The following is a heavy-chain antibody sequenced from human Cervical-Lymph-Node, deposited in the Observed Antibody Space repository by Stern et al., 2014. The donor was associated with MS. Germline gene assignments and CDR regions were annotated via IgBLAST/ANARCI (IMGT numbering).Heavy chain of an antibody. Sequence: LVQSGGGLVQPGESLRLSCAVSGFTFCNFWMTWVPPAPGKGVEWVASIKTDGSEKSYVASVKGRFTISRDNAKNSLYLQMNSLRAEDTAVYYCARAVRELGTWGQGTLVTVSS. V-gene: IGHV3-7*01. J-gene: IGHJ5*02. CDR3: ARAVRELGT. CDR1: GFTFCNFW. CDR2: IKTDGSEK. D-gene: IGHD1-7*01.